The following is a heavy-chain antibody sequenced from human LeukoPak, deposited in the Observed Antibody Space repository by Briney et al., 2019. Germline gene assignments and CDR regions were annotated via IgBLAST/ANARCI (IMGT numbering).Heavy chain of an antibody. CDR1: GVTFSSYA. CDR2: ISGSGGST. V-gene: IGHV3-23*01. Sequence: GGSLRLSCAASGVTFSSYAMNWVRQAPGKGLEWVSAISGSGGSTYYADSMKGRFTISRDNSKNTLYLQMNTLRAEDTAVYYCAKDGNNDFWSGYYYYFDYRGQGTLVTVSS. CDR3: AKDGNNDFWSGYYYYFDY. J-gene: IGHJ4*02. D-gene: IGHD3-3*01.